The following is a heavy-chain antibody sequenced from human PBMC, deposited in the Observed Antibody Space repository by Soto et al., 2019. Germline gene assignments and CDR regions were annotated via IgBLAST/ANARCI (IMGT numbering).Heavy chain of an antibody. V-gene: IGHV4-59*01. D-gene: IGHD2-2*01. CDR1: GGSISSYY. CDR2: IYYSGST. CDR3: ARRYCSTTSCPYHFDY. Sequence: SETLSLTCTVSGGSISSYYWSWIRQPPGKGLEWIGYIYYSGSTNYNPSLKSRVTISVDTSKNQFSLKLSSVTAADTAVYYCARRYCSTTSCPYHFDYWGQGTLVTVS. J-gene: IGHJ4*02.